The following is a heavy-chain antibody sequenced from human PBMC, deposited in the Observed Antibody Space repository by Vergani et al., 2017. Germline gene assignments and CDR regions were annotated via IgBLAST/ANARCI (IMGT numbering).Heavy chain of an antibody. V-gene: IGHV3-7*01. CDR2: IKQDGSEK. Sequence: EVQLVESGGGLVQPGGSLRLSCAASGFTFSSYWMSWVRQAPGKGLEWVANIKQDGSEKYYVDSVKGRFTISRDNAKNSLYLQMNSLRAEDTAVYYCARARITIFGVVITHFDYWGQGTLVTVSS. CDR1: GFTFSSYW. CDR3: ARARITIFGVVITHFDY. D-gene: IGHD3-3*01. J-gene: IGHJ4*02.